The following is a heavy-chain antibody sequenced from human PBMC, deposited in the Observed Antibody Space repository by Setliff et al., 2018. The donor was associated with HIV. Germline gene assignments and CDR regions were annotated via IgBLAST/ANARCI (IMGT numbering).Heavy chain of an antibody. J-gene: IGHJ5*02. CDR2: INTSGST. V-gene: IGHV4-61*02. Sequence: SETLSLTCTVSNGSISSGTFYWNWIRQPAGKGLEWIGRINTSGSTNYNPSLKSRVTISVDKSQNQFSLKLSSVIAADTAVYYCARDFKRYNSPCRFDPWGQGTLVTVSS. CDR3: ARDFKRYNSPCRFDP. D-gene: IGHD6-13*01. CDR1: NGSISSGTFY.